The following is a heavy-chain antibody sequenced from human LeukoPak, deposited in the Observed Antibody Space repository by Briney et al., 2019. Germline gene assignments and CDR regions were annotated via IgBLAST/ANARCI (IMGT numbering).Heavy chain of an antibody. CDR1: GFTFSSYW. D-gene: IGHD3-3*01. J-gene: IGHJ5*02. V-gene: IGHV3-7*01. CDR2: IKQDGSEK. CDR3: AKDPDDYDFWSGPKRPTGFDP. Sequence: GGSLRLSCAASGFTFSSYWMSWVRQAPGKGLEWVANIKQDGSEKYYVDSVKGRFTISRDNAKNSLYLQMNSLRAEDTAVYYCAKDPDDYDFWSGPKRPTGFDPWGQGTLVTVSS.